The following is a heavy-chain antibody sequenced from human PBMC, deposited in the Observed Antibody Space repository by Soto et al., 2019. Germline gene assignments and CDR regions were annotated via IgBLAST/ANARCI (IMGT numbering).Heavy chain of an antibody. D-gene: IGHD3-22*01. CDR3: AKLADREYYYDSSGYHYYFDY. V-gene: IGHV3-23*01. CDR1: GFTFSSYA. J-gene: IGHJ4*02. Sequence: GGSLRLSCAASGFTFSSYAMSWVRQAPGKGLEWVSAISGSGGSTYYADSVKGRFTISRDNSKNTLYLQMNSLRAEDTAVYYYAKLADREYYYDSSGYHYYFDYWGQGTLVTVS. CDR2: ISGSGGST.